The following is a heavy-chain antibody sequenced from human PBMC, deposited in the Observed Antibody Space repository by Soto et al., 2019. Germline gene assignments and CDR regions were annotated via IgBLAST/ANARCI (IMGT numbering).Heavy chain of an antibody. J-gene: IGHJ5*02. V-gene: IGHV4-34*01. CDR1: GGSFSGYY. CDR3: ERTILGVPPGWFDP. CDR2: VNHSGST. Sequence: SETLSLTCAVYGGSFSGYYWSWIRQPPGKGLEWIGEVNHSGSTNYNPSHKSRVTISVDTSKNQFSLKLSSVTAADTAMYYCERTILGVPPGWFDPWGQETLVTFSS. D-gene: IGHD3-16*01.